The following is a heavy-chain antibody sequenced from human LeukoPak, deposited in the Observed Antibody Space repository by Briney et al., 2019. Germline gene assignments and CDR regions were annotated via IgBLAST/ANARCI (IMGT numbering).Heavy chain of an antibody. Sequence: NPGGSLRLSCAASGFTFSDYYMSWIRQAPGKGLEWVSYISSSGSTIYYADSVKGRFTISRDNAKNSLHLQMNSLRAEDTAVYYCARVWVREQLVGYWGQGTLVTVSS. V-gene: IGHV3-11*04. CDR2: ISSSGSTI. J-gene: IGHJ4*02. CDR1: GFTFSDYY. CDR3: ARVWVREQLVGY. D-gene: IGHD6-6*01.